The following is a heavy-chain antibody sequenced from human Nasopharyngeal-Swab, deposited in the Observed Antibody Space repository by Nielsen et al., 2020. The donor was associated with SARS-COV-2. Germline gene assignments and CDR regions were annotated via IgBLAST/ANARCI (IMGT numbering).Heavy chain of an antibody. CDR2: IWYDGSNK. CDR3: ARDVTAVAGTLNWFDP. Sequence: WIRQPPGKGLEWVAVIWYDGSNKYYADSVKSRFTISRDNSKNTLYLQMNSLRAEDTAVYYCARDVTAVAGTLNWFDPWGQGTLVTVSS. V-gene: IGHV3-33*01. J-gene: IGHJ5*02. D-gene: IGHD6-19*01.